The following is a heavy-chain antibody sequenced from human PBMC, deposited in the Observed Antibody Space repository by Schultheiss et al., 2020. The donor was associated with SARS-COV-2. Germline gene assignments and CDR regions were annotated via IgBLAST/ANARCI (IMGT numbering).Heavy chain of an antibody. D-gene: IGHD2-8*01. CDR1: GFTFSDYY. V-gene: IGHV3-11*06. Sequence: GGSLRLPCAASGFTFSDYYMSWIRQAPGKGLEWVSHILSSGSYTNYADSVKGRFTISRDNAKSLLFLQMNSLRAEDTAVYYCARVGRDCSHGVCYNAEYFQHWGQGTLVTVSS. J-gene: IGHJ1*01. CDR2: ILSSGSYT. CDR3: ARVGRDCSHGVCYNAEYFQH.